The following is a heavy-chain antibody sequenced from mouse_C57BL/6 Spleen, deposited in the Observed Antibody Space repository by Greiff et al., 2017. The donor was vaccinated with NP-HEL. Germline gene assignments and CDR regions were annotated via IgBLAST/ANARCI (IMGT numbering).Heavy chain of an antibody. Sequence: QVQLKQSGAELVRPGTSVKVSCKASGYAFTNYLIEWVKQRPGQGLEWIGVINPGSGGTNYNEKFKGKATLTADKSSSTAYMQLSSLTSEDSAVYFCARSDYYGSSYAMDYWGQGTSVTVSS. V-gene: IGHV1-54*01. J-gene: IGHJ4*01. CDR1: GYAFTNYL. CDR2: INPGSGGT. CDR3: ARSDYYGSSYAMDY. D-gene: IGHD1-1*01.